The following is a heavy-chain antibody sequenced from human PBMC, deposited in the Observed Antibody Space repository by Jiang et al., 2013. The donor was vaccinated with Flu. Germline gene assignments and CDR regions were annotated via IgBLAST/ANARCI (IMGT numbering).Heavy chain of an antibody. Sequence: GAEVKKPGASVKVSCKASGYTFTHYYIHWIRQAPGQGLEWLGWINIYSGGTTYAEKIQGRVSFARDTSVNTSYMEVTRLRSDDTAVYYCARSRVSFGVDYYFDFWGQGTLVTVSS. CDR2: INIYSGGT. CDR3: ARSRVSFGVDYYFDF. J-gene: IGHJ4*02. CDR1: GYTFTHYY. D-gene: IGHD2-8*01. V-gene: IGHV1-2*02.